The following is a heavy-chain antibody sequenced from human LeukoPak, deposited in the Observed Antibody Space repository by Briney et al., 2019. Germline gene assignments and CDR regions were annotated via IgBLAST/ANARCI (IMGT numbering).Heavy chain of an antibody. V-gene: IGHV3-30-3*01. J-gene: IGHJ3*02. D-gene: IGHD4-17*01. CDR1: GFTFSSYA. CDR3: ARARTTVTSAFDI. CDR2: ISYDGSNK. Sequence: GRSLRLSCAASGFTFSSYAMHWVRQAPGKGLEWVAVISYDGSNKYYADSVKGRFTISRDNSKNTLYLQMNSLRAEDTAVYYCARARTTVTSAFDIWGQGTMVTVSS.